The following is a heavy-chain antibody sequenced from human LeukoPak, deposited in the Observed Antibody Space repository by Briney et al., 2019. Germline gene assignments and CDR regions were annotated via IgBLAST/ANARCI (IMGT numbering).Heavy chain of an antibody. CDR2: ITSSSTYI. D-gene: IGHD2-2*01. V-gene: IGHV3-21*01. Sequence: GRSLRLSCAASAFTFSAYSMNWVRQAPGKGLEWVSCITSSSTYIYYADSVKGRFTISRDNAKTSLYLQMNSLRAEDTAVYYCVRGTAAATTFDYWGQGTLVTVSS. J-gene: IGHJ4*02. CDR1: AFTFSAYS. CDR3: VRGTAAATTFDY.